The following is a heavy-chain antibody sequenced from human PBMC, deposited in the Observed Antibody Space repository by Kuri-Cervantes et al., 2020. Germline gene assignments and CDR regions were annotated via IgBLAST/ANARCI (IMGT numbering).Heavy chain of an antibody. V-gene: IGHV3-21*04. J-gene: IGHJ4*02. CDR3: ARGPLDGYIPY. Sequence: GGSLRLSCAASGFTFSSYSMNWVRQAPGKGLEWVSSISSSGSTMYDADSVRGRFTISRDNAKNSLYLQMNSLRAEDTAVYYCARGPLDGYIPYWGQGTPVTVSS. CDR2: ISSSGSTM. D-gene: IGHD5-24*01. CDR1: GFTFSSYS.